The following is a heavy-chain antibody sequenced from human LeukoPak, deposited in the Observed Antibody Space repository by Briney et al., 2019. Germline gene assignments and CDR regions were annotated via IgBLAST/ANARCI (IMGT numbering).Heavy chain of an antibody. CDR3: VREGQLWSDLDS. D-gene: IGHD5-18*01. CDR2: ISSDGSNT. J-gene: IGHJ4*02. V-gene: IGHV3-30*17. Sequence: GGSLRLSCVGSGFTFSSYTIHWVRQAPGKGPQWVAVISSDGSNTYYADAVRGRFAISRDNSKNTVFLQMNSLRVEDTGVYFCVREGQLWSDLDSWGQGTLVNVSS. CDR1: GFTFSSYT.